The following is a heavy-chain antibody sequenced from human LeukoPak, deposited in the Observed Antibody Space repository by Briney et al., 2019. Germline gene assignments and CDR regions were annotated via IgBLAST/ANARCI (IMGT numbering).Heavy chain of an antibody. CDR1: GGTFSSYA. CDR2: IIPIFGTA. V-gene: IGHV1-69*13. D-gene: IGHD3-10*01. Sequence: SVKVSCKASGGTFSSYAISWVRQAPGQGLEWMGGIIPIFGTANYAQKFQGRVTITADESTSTACMELSSLRSEDTAVYYCAMGWFGESRGSYYYYGMDVWGQGTTVTVSS. J-gene: IGHJ6*02. CDR3: AMGWFGESRGSYYYYGMDV.